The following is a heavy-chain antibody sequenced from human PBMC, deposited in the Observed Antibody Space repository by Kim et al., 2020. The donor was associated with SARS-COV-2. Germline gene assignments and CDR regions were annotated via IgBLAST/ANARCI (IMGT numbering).Heavy chain of an antibody. CDR2: ISHTGDIT. V-gene: IGHV3-23*01. J-gene: IGHJ4*02. Sequence: GGSLRLSCAGSGFTFSSYGMSWVRQAPGKGLEWVSAISHTGDITDYADSMKGRFTISRDYSKNTLYLQMNSLRADDTALYYCAIRGSNYGAYNYWGQGTLVTVSA. D-gene: IGHD4-17*01. CDR1: GFTFSSYG. CDR3: AIRGSNYGAYNY.